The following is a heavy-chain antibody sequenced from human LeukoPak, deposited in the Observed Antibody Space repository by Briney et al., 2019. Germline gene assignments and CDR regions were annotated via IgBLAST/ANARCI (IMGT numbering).Heavy chain of an antibody. V-gene: IGHV3-66*01. CDR3: SRDSYVDSEAVRWFDP. CDR1: GLTVSSNY. CDR2: IYRGGPT. J-gene: IGHJ5*02. Sequence: GGSLRLSCAASGLTVSSNYMSWVRQAPGKGLEWVSVIYRGGPTYYADSVKGRFTISRDNSKNTLYLQMNSLRAEDTAVYYCSRDSYVDSEAVRWFDPWGQGTLVTVSS. D-gene: IGHD4-17*01.